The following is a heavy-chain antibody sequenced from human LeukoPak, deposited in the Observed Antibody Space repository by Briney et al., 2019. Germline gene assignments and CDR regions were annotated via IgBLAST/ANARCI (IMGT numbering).Heavy chain of an antibody. Sequence: GGSLRLSCAASGFAFSNYWMSWVRPAPEKGLEWVANIKEDGSEKQYMDSVKGRFTISRDNAKNSLFLEMNSLRAEDTAVYYCARDGYSSNSIVYWGQGTLVTVSS. CDR1: GFAFSNYW. J-gene: IGHJ4*02. CDR3: ARDGYSSNSIVY. V-gene: IGHV3-7*01. CDR2: IKEDGSEK. D-gene: IGHD4-23*01.